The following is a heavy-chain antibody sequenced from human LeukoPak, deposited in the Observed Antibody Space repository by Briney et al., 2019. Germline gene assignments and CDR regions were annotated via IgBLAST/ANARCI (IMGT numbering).Heavy chain of an antibody. D-gene: IGHD5-12*01. CDR1: GYTLTELS. Sequence: ASVKVSCKVSGYTLTELSMHWVRQAPGEGLEWMGGFDPEDGETIYAQKFQGRVTMTRDMSTSTVYMELSSLRSEDTAVYYCARDRALRGYSGYDSDAFDIWGQGTMVTVSS. J-gene: IGHJ3*02. V-gene: IGHV1-24*01. CDR2: FDPEDGET. CDR3: ARDRALRGYSGYDSDAFDI.